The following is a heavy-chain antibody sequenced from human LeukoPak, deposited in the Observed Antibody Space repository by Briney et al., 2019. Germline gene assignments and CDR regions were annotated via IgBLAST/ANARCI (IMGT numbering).Heavy chain of an antibody. Sequence: GGSLRLSCAASGFTFSSYAMSWVRQAPGKGLEWVSAISGSGGSTYYADSVKGRFTISRDNSKNTLYLQMNSLRAEDTAVYYCAKDGSKSITMLVVVSWGQGTLVTVSS. D-gene: IGHD3-22*01. V-gene: IGHV3-23*01. CDR3: AKDGSKSITMLVVVS. CDR1: GFTFSSYA. J-gene: IGHJ4*02. CDR2: ISGSGGST.